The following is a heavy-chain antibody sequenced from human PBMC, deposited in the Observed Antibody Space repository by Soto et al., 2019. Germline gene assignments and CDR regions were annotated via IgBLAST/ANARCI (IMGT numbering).Heavy chain of an antibody. Sequence: SEILCLTWTVSEGCVSSGGFAGGWIRQHPGKGLEWIGYIYYSGSTYYNPSLKSRVTISVDTSKHQFSLKLCSVTAADTAVYYCARYIVVGFDYYGMDVWGQGTTVTVSS. CDR3: ARYIVVGFDYYGMDV. V-gene: IGHV4-31*02. CDR1: EGCVSSGGFA. CDR2: IYYSGST. J-gene: IGHJ6*02. D-gene: IGHD5-12*01.